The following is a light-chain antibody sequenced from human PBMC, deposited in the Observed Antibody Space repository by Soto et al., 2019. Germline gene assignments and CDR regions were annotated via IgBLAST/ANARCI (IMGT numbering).Light chain of an antibody. CDR3: QHFGGTTFT. J-gene: IGKJ5*01. CDR1: QSVSSSY. CDR2: GAS. Sequence: EIVLTQSPGTLSLSPGEGATLSCRASQSVSSSYIAWYQQRPGQTHSLLIYGASTRATGIPDRFSGSGSGKHFTLTISRLDPGDFAVYYCQHFGGTTFTLGQGTRLEIK. V-gene: IGKV3-20*01.